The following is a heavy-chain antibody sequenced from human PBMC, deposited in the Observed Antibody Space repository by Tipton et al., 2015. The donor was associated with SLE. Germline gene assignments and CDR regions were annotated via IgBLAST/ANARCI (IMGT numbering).Heavy chain of an antibody. J-gene: IGHJ4*02. CDR3: ARGRGSSSSGHY. V-gene: IGHV4-34*01. CDR1: GGSFSGYY. D-gene: IGHD6-6*01. Sequence: TLSLTCAVYGGSFSGYYWSWIRQPPGKGLEWIGEINHSGSTNYNPSLKSRVTISVDTSKNQFSLKLSSVTAADTAVYYCARGRGSSSSGHYWGQGTLVTVSP. CDR2: INHSGST.